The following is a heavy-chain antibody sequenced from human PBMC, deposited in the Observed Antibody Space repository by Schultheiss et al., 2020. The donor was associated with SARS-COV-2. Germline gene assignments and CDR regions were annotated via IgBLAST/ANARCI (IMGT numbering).Heavy chain of an antibody. CDR2: IWYDGSNK. V-gene: IGHV3-33*06. CDR1: GFTFSSYG. CDR3: AKGDHMVRDVIDY. D-gene: IGHD3-10*01. Sequence: GGSLRLSCAASGFTFSSYGMHWVRQAPGKGLEWVAVIWYDGSNKYYADSVKGRFTISRDNSKNTLYLQMNSLRAEDTAVYYCAKGDHMVRDVIDYWGQGTLVTVSS. J-gene: IGHJ4*02.